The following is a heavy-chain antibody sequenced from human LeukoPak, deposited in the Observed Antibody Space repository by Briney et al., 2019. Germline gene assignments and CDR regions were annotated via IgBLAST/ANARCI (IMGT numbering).Heavy chain of an antibody. CDR3: SKDLTTRSIGYFDY. J-gene: IGHJ4*02. Sequence: GGSLRLSCAASEFAFSLYAMNWVRQAPGEGPEWVSSISGSGAEVRYADSVKGRFTISRDNSQNTLYLRMNSLRVEDTAIYYCSKDLTTRSIGYFDYWGQGTLVTVSS. D-gene: IGHD1-1*01. V-gene: IGHV3-23*01. CDR1: EFAFSLYA. CDR2: ISGSGAEV.